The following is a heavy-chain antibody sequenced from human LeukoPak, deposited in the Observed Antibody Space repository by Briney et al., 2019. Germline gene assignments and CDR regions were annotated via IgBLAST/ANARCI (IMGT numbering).Heavy chain of an antibody. CDR2: ISGSGGST. CDR1: GFTFTTYG. Sequence: QPGGSLRLSCATSGFTFTTYGMIWVRQAPGKGLEWVSAISGSGGSTYYADSVKGRFTISRDNSKNTLYLQMNSLRAEDTAVYYCTKDPAAMDYWGQGTLVTVSS. CDR3: TKDPAAMDY. J-gene: IGHJ4*02. V-gene: IGHV3-23*01. D-gene: IGHD2-2*01.